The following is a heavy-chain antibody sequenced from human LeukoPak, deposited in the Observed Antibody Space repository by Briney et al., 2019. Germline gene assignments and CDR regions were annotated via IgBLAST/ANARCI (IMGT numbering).Heavy chain of an antibody. J-gene: IGHJ3*01. CDR2: IYNSGST. CDR3: VREAATDYYDSSGYYRQTEVFDA. V-gene: IGHV4-59*01. D-gene: IGHD3-22*01. Sequence: SETLSLTCTVSAGSINLYHWSWIRQSPGKGLDWIGYIYNSGSTNYNPSLKSRVTISVDTSKNQFSLKLRSVTAADTAVYYCVREAATDYYDSSGYYRQTEVFDAWGQGTMVTVSS. CDR1: AGSINLYH.